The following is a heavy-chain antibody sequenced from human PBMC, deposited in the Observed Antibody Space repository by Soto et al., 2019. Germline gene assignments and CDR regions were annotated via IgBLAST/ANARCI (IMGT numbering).Heavy chain of an antibody. J-gene: IGHJ3*02. D-gene: IGHD4-4*01. V-gene: IGHV3-11*01. Sequence: PGGSLSLSCAASGFPFSDYYMSWIRQAPGKGLEWVSYISSSGSTIYYADSVKGRFTISRDNAKNSLYLQMNSLRAEDTAVYYCARGSDDYSTPPAAFDIWGQGTMVTVSS. CDR1: GFPFSDYY. CDR3: ARGSDDYSTPPAAFDI. CDR2: ISSSGSTI.